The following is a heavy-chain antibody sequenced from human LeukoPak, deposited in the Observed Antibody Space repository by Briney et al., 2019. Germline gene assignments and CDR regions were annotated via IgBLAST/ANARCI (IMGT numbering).Heavy chain of an antibody. CDR2: IKQDVSEK. D-gene: IGHD2-2*01. V-gene: IGHV3-7*01. CDR3: ARVQRKYQLPRLNDYDYMDV. CDR1: GFTFSTYW. Sequence: GGSLRLSCAASGFTFSTYWMSCVRQAPGKGLEWVANIKQDVSEKYYVDSVKGRFTISRDNAKNSLYLQMNSLRAEDTAVYYCARVQRKYQLPRLNDYDYMDVWGKGTTVTISS. J-gene: IGHJ6*03.